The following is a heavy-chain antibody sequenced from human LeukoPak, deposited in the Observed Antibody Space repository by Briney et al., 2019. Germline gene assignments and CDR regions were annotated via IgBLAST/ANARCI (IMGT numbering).Heavy chain of an antibody. CDR2: ISSSSSYI. CDR1: GFTFSNYS. J-gene: IGHJ4*02. CDR3: ARGAVQKPAFDY. Sequence: PGGSLRLSCAASGFTFSNYSMNWVRQAPGKGLEWVSSISSSSSYIYYADSVKGRFTISRDNAKNSLYLQMNSLRAEDTAVYYCARGAVQKPAFDYWGQGTLVTVSS. D-gene: IGHD3-10*01. V-gene: IGHV3-21*01.